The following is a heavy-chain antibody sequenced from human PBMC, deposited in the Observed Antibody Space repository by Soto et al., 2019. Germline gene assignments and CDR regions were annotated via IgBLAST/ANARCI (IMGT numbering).Heavy chain of an antibody. J-gene: IGHJ6*02. CDR2: IYYSGST. D-gene: IGHD3-10*01. Sequence: SETLSLTCTVSGCSISSSSYYWGWIRQPPGKGLEWIGSIYYSGSTYYNPSLKSRVTISVDTSKNQFSLKLSSVTAADTAVYYCAGQPTAGSYYDLGSYYYYYAMDVWGQGTTVTVS. V-gene: IGHV4-39*01. CDR1: GCSISSSSYY. CDR3: AGQPTAGSYYDLGSYYYYYAMDV.